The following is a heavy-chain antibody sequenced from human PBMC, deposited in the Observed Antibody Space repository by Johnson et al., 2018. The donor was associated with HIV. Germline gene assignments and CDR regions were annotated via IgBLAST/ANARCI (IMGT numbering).Heavy chain of an antibody. V-gene: IGHV3-30*04. D-gene: IGHD3-10*01. CDR1: GFTFNTYA. J-gene: IGHJ3*02. Sequence: QVQLVESGGGVVQPGRSLRLSCAASGFTFNTYAMHWVRQAPGTGLEWVAVISYDGSTIYYADSVKGRFTISRDNSKNTLYLQMNSLRAEDTAVYYCARPPPWFGEGIGAFDIWGQGTMVTVSS. CDR3: ARPPPWFGEGIGAFDI. CDR2: ISYDGSTI.